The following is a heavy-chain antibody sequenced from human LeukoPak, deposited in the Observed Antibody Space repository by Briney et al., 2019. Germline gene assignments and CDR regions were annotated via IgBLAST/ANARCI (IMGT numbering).Heavy chain of an antibody. Sequence: ASVKVSCKASGYTFTSYDINWVRQATGQGLEWMGWMNPNSGNTGYAQKFQGRVTMTRNTSISTAYMELSSLRSEDTAVYYCATSLYYDFWSGYYPGMGYWGQGTLVTVSS. CDR1: GYTFTSYD. CDR3: ATSLYYDFWSGYYPGMGY. V-gene: IGHV1-8*01. CDR2: MNPNSGNT. J-gene: IGHJ4*02. D-gene: IGHD3-3*01.